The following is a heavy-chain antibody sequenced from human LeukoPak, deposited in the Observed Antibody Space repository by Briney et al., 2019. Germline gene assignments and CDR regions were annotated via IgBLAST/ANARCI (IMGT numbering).Heavy chain of an antibody. Sequence: SETLSLTCAVYGGSFSGYYWSWIRQPPGKGLKWIGYIYYSGSTNYNPSLKSRVTISVDTSKNQFSLKLSSVTAADTALYYCARSRGYFDYWGQGTLVTVSS. CDR1: GGSFSGYY. CDR3: ARSRGYFDY. D-gene: IGHD6-13*01. V-gene: IGHV4-59*01. CDR2: IYYSGST. J-gene: IGHJ4*02.